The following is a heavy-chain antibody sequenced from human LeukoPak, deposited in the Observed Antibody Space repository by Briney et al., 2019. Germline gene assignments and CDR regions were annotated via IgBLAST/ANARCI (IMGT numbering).Heavy chain of an antibody. J-gene: IGHJ4*02. CDR2: INSRGST. CDR1: GDSISSGGYF. Sequence: SETLSLTCTVSGDSISSGGYFWTWIRQHPGKGLECIGYINSRGSTFHNPSLKSRLTISVDPSKNQFSLKLSSVTAADTAVYYCARADNLNAFDYWGPGTLLTVSS. CDR3: ARADNLNAFDY. D-gene: IGHD1-1*01. V-gene: IGHV4-31*03.